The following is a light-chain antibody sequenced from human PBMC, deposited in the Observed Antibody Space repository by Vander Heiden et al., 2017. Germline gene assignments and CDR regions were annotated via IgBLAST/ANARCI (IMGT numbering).Light chain of an antibody. CDR2: GAS. V-gene: IGKV1-39*01. Sequence: DIQMTQSPSSLSASVGDRVTITCRASQSIGNYLNWYQHKPGKVPRLLIYGASSLGRGVPSRFSGGGSGADFTLTISSLQPEDFATFYCQQSYSAPQTFGQGTKVEIK. J-gene: IGKJ1*01. CDR3: QQSYSAPQT. CDR1: QSIGNY.